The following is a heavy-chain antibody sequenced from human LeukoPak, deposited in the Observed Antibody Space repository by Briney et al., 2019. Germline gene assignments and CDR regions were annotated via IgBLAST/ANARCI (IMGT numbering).Heavy chain of an antibody. CDR2: FDAEDGET. CDR1: GYTLTELS. CDR3: ATGYDSSGYYDY. V-gene: IGHV1-24*01. Sequence: ASVKVSCKVSGYTLTELSMHWVRQAPGKGLEWMGGFDAEDGETIYAQKFQGRVTMTEDTSTDTAYMELSSLRSEDTAVYYCATGYDSSGYYDYWGQGTLVTVSS. J-gene: IGHJ4*02. D-gene: IGHD3-22*01.